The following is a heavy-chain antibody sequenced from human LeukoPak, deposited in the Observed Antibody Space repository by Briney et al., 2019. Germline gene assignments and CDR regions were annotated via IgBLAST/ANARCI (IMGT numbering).Heavy chain of an antibody. V-gene: IGHV3-48*02. CDR2: ISSSSSTI. D-gene: IGHD6-13*01. Sequence: PGGSLRLSCSASGFTFSSFPMNWVRQAPGKGLEWVSYISSSSSTIYYADSVKGRFTISRDNAKNSLYLQMNSLRDEDSAVYYCARDPHIAAAGTILDYWGQGTLVTVSS. CDR1: GFTFSSFP. CDR3: ARDPHIAAAGTILDY. J-gene: IGHJ4*02.